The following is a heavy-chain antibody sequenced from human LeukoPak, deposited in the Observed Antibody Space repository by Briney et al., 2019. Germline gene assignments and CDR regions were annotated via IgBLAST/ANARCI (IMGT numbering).Heavy chain of an antibody. CDR1: GFTFSNYA. J-gene: IGHJ4*02. CDR2: INDSGDRT. Sequence: TGGSLRLSCAASGFTFSNYAMSWVRQAPGKGLEWVSGINDSGDRTHYADSVKGRFTISRDNSKNTLYLQMNSLRAEDTAIYYCANFASYDSSGYYSLEESYWGQGTLVTVSS. CDR3: ANFASYDSSGYYSLEESY. D-gene: IGHD3-22*01. V-gene: IGHV3-23*01.